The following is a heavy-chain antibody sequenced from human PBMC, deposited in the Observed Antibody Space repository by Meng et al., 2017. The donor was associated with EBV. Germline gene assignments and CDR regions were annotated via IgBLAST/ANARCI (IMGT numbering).Heavy chain of an antibody. CDR3: ARPFPSWQSPRLDPFGA. Sequence: LQLQESGSGLVKPSPXLSLTCXVSGDSISSFYYWGWIRQPPGRGLEWIGSVHYTGSTYYSPSLKSRVTVSVDTSKNQFSLRLTSVTAADTAVYYCARPFPSWQSPRLDPFGAWGQGTLVTVSS. V-gene: IGHV4-39*01. CDR2: VHYTGST. J-gene: IGHJ5*02. D-gene: IGHD6-19*01. CDR1: GDSISSFYY.